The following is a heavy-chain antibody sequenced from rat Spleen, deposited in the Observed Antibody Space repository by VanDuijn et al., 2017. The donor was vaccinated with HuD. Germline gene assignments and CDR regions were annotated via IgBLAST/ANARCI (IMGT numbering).Heavy chain of an antibody. D-gene: IGHD1-4*01. Sequence: QVQLKESGPGLVQPSQTLSLTCTVSGLSLPSNSVSWIRQPPGKGLEWIAAISGGVSTYYSSALKSRLTISRDTFKSQVFLKMNSLQTEDTAIYFCTRERVPGFAFYFDYWGQGVMVTVSS. CDR1: GLSLPSNS. V-gene: IGHV2-6*01. J-gene: IGHJ2*01. CDR3: TRERVPGFAFYFDY. CDR2: ISGGVST.